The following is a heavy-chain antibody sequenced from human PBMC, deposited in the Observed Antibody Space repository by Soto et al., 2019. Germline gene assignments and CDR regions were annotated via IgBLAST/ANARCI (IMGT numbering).Heavy chain of an antibody. J-gene: IGHJ5*02. D-gene: IGHD6-13*01. Sequence: ASVKVSCKASGYTFTSYYMHWVRQAPGQGLEWMGIINPSGGSTSYAQKFQGRVTMTRDTSTSTVYMELSSLRSEDTAVYYCARTHKSIAAAGTAFDPWGQGTLVTVSS. V-gene: IGHV1-46*03. CDR1: GYTFTSYY. CDR2: INPSGGST. CDR3: ARTHKSIAAAGTAFDP.